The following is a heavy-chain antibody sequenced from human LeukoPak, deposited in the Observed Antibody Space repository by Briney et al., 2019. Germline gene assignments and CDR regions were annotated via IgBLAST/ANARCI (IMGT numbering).Heavy chain of an antibody. CDR3: ARDQLRFDY. V-gene: IGHV4-38-2*02. Sequence: SETLSLTCTVSGYSISSGYYWGWIRQPPRKGLEWIGSIYHSGSTYYNPSLKSRVTISVDTSKNQFSLKLSAVTAADTAVYYCARDQLRFDYWGQGTLVTVSS. CDR2: IYHSGST. J-gene: IGHJ4*02. D-gene: IGHD4-17*01. CDR1: GYSISSGYY.